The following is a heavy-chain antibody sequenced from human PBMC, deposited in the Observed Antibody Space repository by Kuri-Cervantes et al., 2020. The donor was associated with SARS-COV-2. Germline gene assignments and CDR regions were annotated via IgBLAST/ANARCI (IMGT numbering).Heavy chain of an antibody. V-gene: IGHV3-49*04. D-gene: IGHD3-3*01. CDR1: GFTFSSYW. Sequence: GESLKISCAASGFTFSSYWMSWVRQAPGKGLEWVGFIRSKAYGGTTEYAASVKGRFTISRDDSKSIAYLQMNSLKTEDTAVYYCTRNDFWSGYYLDYWGQGTLVTVSS. J-gene: IGHJ4*02. CDR3: TRNDFWSGYYLDY. CDR2: IRSKAYGGTT.